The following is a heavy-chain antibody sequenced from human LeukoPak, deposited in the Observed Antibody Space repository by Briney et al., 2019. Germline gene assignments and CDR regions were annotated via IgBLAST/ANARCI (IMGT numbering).Heavy chain of an antibody. CDR2: ISLDGTNR. V-gene: IGHV3-30*04. D-gene: IGHD6-13*01. CDR1: AFTFSTYA. CDR3: ARSYSTSWYSTDWFDP. Sequence: PGTSLRLSCAASAFTFSTYAMHWVRQAPGKGLEWVAMISLDGTNRTYADSVEGRFTISRDNSKNTLYLQMSSVRPEDTAFYYCARSYSTSWYSTDWFDPWGQGTLVTVSS. J-gene: IGHJ5*02.